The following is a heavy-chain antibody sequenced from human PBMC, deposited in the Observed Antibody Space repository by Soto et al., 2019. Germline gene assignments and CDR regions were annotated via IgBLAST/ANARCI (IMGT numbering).Heavy chain of an antibody. V-gene: IGHV3-21*01. CDR1: GFIFSNYS. CDR3: AREYTAWPLAYGLDV. Sequence: GGSLRLSCVGSGFIFSNYSINWVRQAPGKGLEWVSSISSRSDIYYAESVKGRFTISRDNAKNSVSLQMNSLRAEDTAVYYCAREYTAWPLAYGLDVWGQGTTVTVSS. CDR2: ISSRSDI. J-gene: IGHJ6*02. D-gene: IGHD2-2*02.